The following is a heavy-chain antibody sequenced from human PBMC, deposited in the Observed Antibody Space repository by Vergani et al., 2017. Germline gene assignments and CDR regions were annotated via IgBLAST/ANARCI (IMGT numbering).Heavy chain of an antibody. CDR1: GYSFTSYW. CDR3: ARHGEDKNCSGDCYSGYYYGMDV. J-gene: IGHJ6*02. Sequence: EVELVQSGPEMRKPGESLKTSCKGSGYSFTSYWIGWVRQMPGKGLEWMGIIYPGDSETRYSPSFQGQVTISADKSISTAYLQWSSLKASDTAMYYCARHGEDKNCSGDCYSGYYYGMDVWRQGTTIAVSS. D-gene: IGHD2-21*02. CDR2: IYPGDSET. V-gene: IGHV5-51*01.